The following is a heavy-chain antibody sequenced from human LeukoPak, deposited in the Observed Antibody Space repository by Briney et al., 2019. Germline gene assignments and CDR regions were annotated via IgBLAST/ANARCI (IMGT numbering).Heavy chain of an antibody. CDR2: IYYSGST. Sequence: SETLSLTCTVSGGSISSYYWSWIRQPPGKGLEWIGYIYYSGSTNYNPSLKSRVTISVDTSKNQFSLKLSSVTAADTAVYYCARVSNPKKRAGLTHLDYYGMDVWGQGTTVTVSS. CDR3: ARVSNPKKRAGLTHLDYYGMDV. V-gene: IGHV4-59*01. J-gene: IGHJ6*02. CDR1: GGSISSYY.